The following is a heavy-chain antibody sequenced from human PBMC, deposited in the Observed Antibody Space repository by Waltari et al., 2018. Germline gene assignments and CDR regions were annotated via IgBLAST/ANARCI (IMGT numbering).Heavy chain of an antibody. Sequence: QITLKESGPTLVKPTQTLTLTCTFSGFSLSTSGVGVGWIRQPPGKALEWLALIYWNDDKRYSPSLKSRLTITKDTSKNQVVLTMTNMDPVDTATYYCAHSRRAMVQGVIGYWGQGTLVTVSS. CDR1: GFSLSTSGVG. CDR2: IYWNDDK. J-gene: IGHJ4*02. CDR3: AHSRRAMVQGVIGY. D-gene: IGHD3-10*01. V-gene: IGHV2-5*01.